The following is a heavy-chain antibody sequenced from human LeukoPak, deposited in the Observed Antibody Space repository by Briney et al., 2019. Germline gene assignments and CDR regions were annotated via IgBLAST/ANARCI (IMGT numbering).Heavy chain of an antibody. CDR2: ISYDGSNK. J-gene: IGHJ4*02. Sequence: GRSLRLSCAASGFTFSSYAMHWVRQAPGKGLEWVAVISYDGSNKYYADSVKGRFTISRDNSKNTLYLQMNSLRAEDTAVYYCTKGRTIMVRFLIDYWGQGTLVTVSS. V-gene: IGHV3-30*04. CDR3: TKGRTIMVRFLIDY. CDR1: GFTFSSYA. D-gene: IGHD5-24*01.